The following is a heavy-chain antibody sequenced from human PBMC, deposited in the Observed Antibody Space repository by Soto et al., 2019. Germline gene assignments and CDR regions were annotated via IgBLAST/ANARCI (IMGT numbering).Heavy chain of an antibody. CDR3: ARDLGYTNTL. V-gene: IGHV4-61*01. CDR1: GDSVSSGTYY. J-gene: IGHJ4*02. Sequence: PSETLSLTCTVSGDSVSSGTYYWSWIRQPPGKGLEWIGYIYYSESTNYNPSLKSRVTISVDTSKNQFSLKLSSVTAADTAVYYCARDLGYTNTLWGQGTLVTVSS. D-gene: IGHD6-13*01. CDR2: IYYSEST.